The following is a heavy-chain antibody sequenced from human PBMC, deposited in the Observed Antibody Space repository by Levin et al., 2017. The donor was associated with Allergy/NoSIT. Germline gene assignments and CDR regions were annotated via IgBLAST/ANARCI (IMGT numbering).Heavy chain of an antibody. V-gene: IGHV5-51*01. D-gene: IGHD6-13*01. Sequence: GGSLRLSCKGSGSSFTSYWIGWVRQMPGKGLEWMGIIYPGDSDTRYSPSFQGQVTISADKSISTAYLQWSSLKASDTAMYYCARHPSHIAAAGTFDYWGQGTLVTVSS. CDR3: ARHPSHIAAAGTFDY. CDR1: GSSFTSYW. J-gene: IGHJ4*02. CDR2: IYPGDSDT.